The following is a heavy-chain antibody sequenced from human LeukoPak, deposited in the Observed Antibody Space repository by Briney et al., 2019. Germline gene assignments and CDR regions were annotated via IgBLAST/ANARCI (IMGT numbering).Heavy chain of an antibody. CDR3: AKDTREVATINRMAFDI. J-gene: IGHJ3*02. CDR2: ISWNSGSI. Sequence: GGSLRLSCAASGFTFSNYWMHWVRQAPGKGLEWVSGISWNSGSIGYADSVKGRFTISRDNAKNSLYLQMNSLSAEDTALYYCAKDTREVATINRMAFDIWGQGTMFTVSS. V-gene: IGHV3-9*01. CDR1: GFTFSNYW. D-gene: IGHD5-12*01.